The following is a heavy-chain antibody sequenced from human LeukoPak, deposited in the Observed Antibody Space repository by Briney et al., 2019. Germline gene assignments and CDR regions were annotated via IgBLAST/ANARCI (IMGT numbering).Heavy chain of an antibody. CDR2: ISGSGGST. J-gene: IGHJ4*02. V-gene: IGHV3-23*01. CDR1: GFTFSGYA. D-gene: IGHD6-19*01. Sequence: GGSLRLSCAASGFTFSGYAMSWVRQAPGKWLEWVSAISGSGGSTYYADSVKGRFTISRDNSKNTLYLQMNSLRAEDTAVYYCAKELDGYSSGWNYFDYWGQGTLVTVSS. CDR3: AKELDGYSSGWNYFDY.